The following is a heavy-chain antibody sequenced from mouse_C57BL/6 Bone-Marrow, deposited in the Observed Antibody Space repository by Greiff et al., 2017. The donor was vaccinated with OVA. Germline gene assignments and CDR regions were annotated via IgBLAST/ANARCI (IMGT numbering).Heavy chain of an antibody. Sequence: VQLQQSGAELVKPGASVKMSCKASGYTFTSYWITWVKQRPGQGLEWIGDIYPGSGSTNYNEKFKSKATLTVDTSSSTAYMQLSSLTSEDSAVYYCARHYGSSFYYYAMDYWGQGTSVTVSS. CDR3: ARHYGSSFYYYAMDY. D-gene: IGHD1-1*01. V-gene: IGHV1-55*01. J-gene: IGHJ4*01. CDR1: GYTFTSYW. CDR2: IYPGSGST.